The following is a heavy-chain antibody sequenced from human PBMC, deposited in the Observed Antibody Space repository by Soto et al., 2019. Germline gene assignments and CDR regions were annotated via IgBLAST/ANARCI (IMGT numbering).Heavy chain of an antibody. J-gene: IGHJ6*03. CDR1: GGSISSSSYY. D-gene: IGHD5-12*01. CDR2: IYYSGST. Sequence: SQTLSLTCTVSGGSISSSSYYWGWIRQPPGKGLEWIGSIYYSGSTYYNPSLKSRVTISVDTYKNQFSLKLSSVTAAETAVYYCAIYIRWIWYYYMDVCGKGNTVTVSS. CDR3: AIYIRWIWYYYMDV. V-gene: IGHV4-39*01.